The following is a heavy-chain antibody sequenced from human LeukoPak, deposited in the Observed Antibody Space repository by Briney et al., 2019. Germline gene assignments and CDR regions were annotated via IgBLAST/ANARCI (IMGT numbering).Heavy chain of an antibody. V-gene: IGHV4-4*07. J-gene: IGHJ4*02. D-gene: IGHD4-11*01. CDR1: GNSISSYY. Sequence: SETLSLTCTVSGNSISSYYWSWIRQPAGKGLEWIGRIYTSGSTNYNPSLKSRVTMSVDTSNNQFSLNLSSVTAADTAFYYCARETTGLARYFDYWGQGTLVTVSS. CDR2: IYTSGST. CDR3: ARETTGLARYFDY.